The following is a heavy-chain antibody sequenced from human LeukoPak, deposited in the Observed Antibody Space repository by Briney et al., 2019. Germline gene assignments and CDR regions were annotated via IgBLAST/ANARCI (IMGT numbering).Heavy chain of an antibody. CDR3: ARDKVVGATFFDY. CDR2: INGRGGST. CDR1: GFTFSNYA. Sequence: GGSLRLSCAASGFTFSNYAMSWVRQAPGKGLEWVSSINGRGGSTYYADSVKGRFTISRDNAKNSLYLQMNSLRDEDTAVYYCARDKVVGATFFDYWGQGTLVTVSS. J-gene: IGHJ4*02. V-gene: IGHV3-23*01. D-gene: IGHD1-26*01.